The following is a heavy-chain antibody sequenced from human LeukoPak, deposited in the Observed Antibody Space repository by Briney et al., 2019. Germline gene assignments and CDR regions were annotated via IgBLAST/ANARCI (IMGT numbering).Heavy chain of an antibody. CDR2: ISGSGATT. J-gene: IGHJ4*02. Sequence: PGGSLRLSCAASGFTFSSYAMSWVRQAPGKGLEWVSAISGSGATTYYADSVKGRFTISRDQSNNTLYLQMNSLRAEDTAVYHCAKDYAYYYGSEIGGFEYWGQGTLVTVSS. CDR3: AKDYAYYYGSEIGGFEY. V-gene: IGHV3-23*01. D-gene: IGHD3-10*01. CDR1: GFTFSSYA.